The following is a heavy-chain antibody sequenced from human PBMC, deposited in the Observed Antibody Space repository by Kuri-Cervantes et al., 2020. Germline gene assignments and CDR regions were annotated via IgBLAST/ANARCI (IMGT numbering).Heavy chain of an antibody. V-gene: IGHV3-30*14. D-gene: IGHD3-10*01. CDR1: GFTFSSYA. Sequence: LTCAASGFTFSSYAMHWVRQAPGKGLEWVAVISYDGSNKYYADSVKGRFTISRGNSKNTLYLQMNSLRAEDTAVYYCARSSVIRGVIRVFDYWGQGTLVTVFS. CDR3: ARSSVIRGVIRVFDY. CDR2: ISYDGSNK. J-gene: IGHJ4*02.